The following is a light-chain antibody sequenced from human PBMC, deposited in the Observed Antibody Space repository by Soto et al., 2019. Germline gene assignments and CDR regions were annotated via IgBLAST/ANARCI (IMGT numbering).Light chain of an antibody. CDR1: QSVSSF. CDR2: GAS. J-gene: IGKJ1*01. CDR3: QQYGSSGT. Sequence: MTQSQSTVAAAEGERVTITCRASQSVSSFLAWYQQKPGQAPRLLIYGASTRATGIPARFSGSGSGTEFTLTISSLQSEDFAVYYCQQYGSSGTFGQGTKVDIK. V-gene: IGKV3-15*01.